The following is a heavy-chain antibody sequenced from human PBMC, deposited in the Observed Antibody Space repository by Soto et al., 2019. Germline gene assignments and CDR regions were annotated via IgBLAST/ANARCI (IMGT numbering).Heavy chain of an antibody. V-gene: IGHV4-30-2*06. CDR2: TYQSGSA. J-gene: IGHJ6*02. CDR1: GGSISSGGYS. CDR3: ARDYYGMDV. Sequence: QLQLQESGSGLVKPSQTLSLTCTVSGGSISSGGYSWTWIRQSSGKGLEWIGYTYQSGSAFYNPSLKSRVTISVDRSKNQFSLNLTSVTAADTVVYYCARDYYGMDVWGQGTTVTVSS.